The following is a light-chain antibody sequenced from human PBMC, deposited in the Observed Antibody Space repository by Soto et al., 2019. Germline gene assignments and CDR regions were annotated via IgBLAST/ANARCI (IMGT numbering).Light chain of an antibody. CDR3: QQYNNWPPIT. CDR2: GAS. CDR1: QTVRNN. Sequence: VLTQSPGTLSLSPGERATLSCRASQTVRNNYLAWYQQKPGQAPRLLIYGASTRATGIPARFSGSGSGTEFTLTISSLQSEDFAVYYCQQYNNWPPITFGQGTRLEI. J-gene: IGKJ5*01. V-gene: IGKV3-15*01.